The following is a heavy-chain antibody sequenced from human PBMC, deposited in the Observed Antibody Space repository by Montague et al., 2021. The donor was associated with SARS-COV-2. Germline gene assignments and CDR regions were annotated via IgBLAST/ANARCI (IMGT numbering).Heavy chain of an antibody. V-gene: IGHV4-59*08. CDR3: AAQTDYYYSLDV. CDR1: GGSIRNYY. Sequence: SETLSLTCAVSGGSIRNYYWSWIRQPPGRGLEWIAYIYDSGNVDYNLSLKSRVTILVDTSKNQFSLKLGSVTAADTAVYYCAAQTDYYYSLDVWGQGTTATVS. CDR2: IYDSGNV. J-gene: IGHJ6*02.